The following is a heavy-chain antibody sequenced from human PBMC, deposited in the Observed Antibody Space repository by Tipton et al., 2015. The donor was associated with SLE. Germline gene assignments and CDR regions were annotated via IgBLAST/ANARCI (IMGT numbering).Heavy chain of an antibody. CDR1: GFTFSSYG. CDR3: AKDSTPAIAVAGVFDP. D-gene: IGHD6-19*01. Sequence: RSLRLSCAASGFTFSSYGMHWVRQAPGKGLEWVAVIWYDGSNKYYADSVKGRFTISRDSSKNTVYLQMNSLRAEDTALYYCAKDSTPAIAVAGVFDPWGQGTLVTVSS. J-gene: IGHJ5*02. V-gene: IGHV3-33*06. CDR2: IWYDGSNK.